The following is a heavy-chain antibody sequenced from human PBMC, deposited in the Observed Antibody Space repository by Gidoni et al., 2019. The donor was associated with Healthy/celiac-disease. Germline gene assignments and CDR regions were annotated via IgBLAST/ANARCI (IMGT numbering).Heavy chain of an antibody. CDR2: CDPGDGET. V-gene: IGHV1-24*01. CDR3: ATVRLYSSSCYRQFDY. CDR1: GYTITELS. J-gene: IGHJ4*02. D-gene: IGHD6-13*01. Sequence: QLQLVQSGDEVKKPGDAVTVSYKVCGYTITELSMHWVRQAPGKGLEWMGGCDPGDGETIYSPKFQCSVTMTDYTSTVTAYMELSSLGSEDTAVSYCATVRLYSSSCYRQFDYWGQGTLVTVSS.